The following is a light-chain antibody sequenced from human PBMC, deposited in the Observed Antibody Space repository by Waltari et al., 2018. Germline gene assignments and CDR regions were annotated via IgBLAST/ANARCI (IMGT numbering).Light chain of an antibody. CDR1: SSDIGSFAL. V-gene: IGLV2-23*02. CDR3: SSYTYGGPWV. Sequence: SALTQPASVSASPGQSITISCTGSSSDIGSFALGAWYQQHPGKAPHLLIYEVDKRPSGVSYRFSGSKSGNAASLTVSGLQPEDEGHYFCSSYTYGGPWVFGGGTLLTVL. J-gene: IGLJ2*01. CDR2: EVD.